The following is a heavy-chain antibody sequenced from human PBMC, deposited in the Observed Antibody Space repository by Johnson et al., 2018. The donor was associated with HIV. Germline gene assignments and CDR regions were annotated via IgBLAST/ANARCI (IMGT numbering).Heavy chain of an antibody. V-gene: IGHV3-30-3*01. CDR1: GFTFSSYA. CDR3: ARGRITRRGVGLRGGGFDI. D-gene: IGHD3-16*01. J-gene: IGHJ3*02. CDR2: ISYDGSKE. Sequence: VQLVESGGGVVQPGRSLRLSCAASGFTFSSYAIHWVRQAPGKGLEWVAVISYDGSKEYYADSVKGRFTISRDNSKKTLYLQVNSLRDEDVAVYYCARGRITRRGVGLRGGGFDIWGPGTTVTVSS.